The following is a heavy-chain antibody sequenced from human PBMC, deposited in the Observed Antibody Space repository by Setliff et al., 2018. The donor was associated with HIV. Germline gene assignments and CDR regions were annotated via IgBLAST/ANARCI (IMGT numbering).Heavy chain of an antibody. CDR1: GYTFTGYY. V-gene: IGHV1-2*02. CDR3: ARAPTLFGVEYYYYFGMDV. Sequence: ASVKVSCKASGYTFTGYYMHWVRQAPGQGLEWMGWINPHSGDTNYAQKFQDRVTMTRDASVNIAYMQLSRLRSDDTAVYYCARAPTLFGVEYYYYFGMDVWGQGTTVTVSS. CDR2: INPHSGDT. D-gene: IGHD3-3*01. J-gene: IGHJ6*02.